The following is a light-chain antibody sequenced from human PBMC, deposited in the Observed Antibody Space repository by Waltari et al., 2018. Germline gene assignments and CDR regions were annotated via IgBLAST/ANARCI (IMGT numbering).Light chain of an antibody. CDR3: QQYWSFPLT. CDR2: AAS. Sequence: DTQMTQSPSSLSASVGDRVTITCRARQGIRNYLAWFQQTPGRAPKPLIYAASTLQSGVPSKFSGSGSGTDFTLTINSLQPEDFASYYCQQYWSFPLTFGGGTKVEMK. J-gene: IGKJ4*01. CDR1: QGIRNY. V-gene: IGKV1-16*02.